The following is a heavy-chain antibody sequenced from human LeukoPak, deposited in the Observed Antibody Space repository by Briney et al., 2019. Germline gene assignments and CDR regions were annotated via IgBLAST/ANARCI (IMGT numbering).Heavy chain of an antibody. D-gene: IGHD6-13*01. CDR1: GGSISSYY. Sequence: SETLSLTCTVSGGSISSYYWSWIRQPAGKGLEWIGRICTSGSTNYNPSLKSRVTMSVDTSKNQFSLKLSSVTAADTAVYYCARELVWEYYYYYYMDVWGKGTTVTVSS. CDR3: ARELVWEYYYYYYMDV. V-gene: IGHV4-4*07. CDR2: ICTSGST. J-gene: IGHJ6*03.